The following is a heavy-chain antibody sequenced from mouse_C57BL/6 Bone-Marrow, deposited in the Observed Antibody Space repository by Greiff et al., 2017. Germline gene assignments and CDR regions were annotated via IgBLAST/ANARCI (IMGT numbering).Heavy chain of an antibody. Sequence: QVQLQQPGAELVKPGASVKVSCKASGYTFTSYWMHWVKQRPGQGLEWIGRIPPSDSDSNYNQKFKGKDILSVDQSSRTLYMQLSLLTSEDAAVYCCARVHYDGSSADYWGQGTTLTVSS. V-gene: IGHV1-74*01. J-gene: IGHJ2*01. D-gene: IGHD1-1*01. CDR1: GYTFTSYW. CDR3: ARVHYDGSSADY. CDR2: IPPSDSDS.